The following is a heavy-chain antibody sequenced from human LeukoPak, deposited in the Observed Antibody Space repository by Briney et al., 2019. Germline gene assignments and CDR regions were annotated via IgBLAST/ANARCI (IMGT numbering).Heavy chain of an antibody. CDR3: ARGYDFWSGYFNGRKWFDP. CDR2: INHSGST. V-gene: IGHV4-34*01. CDR1: GGSFSGYY. J-gene: IGHJ5*02. Sequence: SETLSLTCAVYGGSFSGYYWSWIRQPPGKGLEWIGEINHSGSTNYNPSLKSRVTISVDTSKNQFSLKLSSVTAADTAVYYCARGYDFWSGYFNGRKWFDPWGQEPWSPSPQ. D-gene: IGHD3-3*01.